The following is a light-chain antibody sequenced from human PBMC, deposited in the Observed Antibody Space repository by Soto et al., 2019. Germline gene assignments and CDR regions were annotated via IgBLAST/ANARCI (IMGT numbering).Light chain of an antibody. CDR3: QLYGGSRDT. CDR1: QYISTS. Sequence: EIVLTQSPGTLSLSPGEKVTLSCRASQYISTSLAWFQQKGGQAPRLLIYAASTRATGVPDRFSGSGSGTDFTLTINRLEPEXFAVXXXQLYGGSRDTFGQGTKLETK. CDR2: AAS. V-gene: IGKV3-20*01. J-gene: IGKJ2*01.